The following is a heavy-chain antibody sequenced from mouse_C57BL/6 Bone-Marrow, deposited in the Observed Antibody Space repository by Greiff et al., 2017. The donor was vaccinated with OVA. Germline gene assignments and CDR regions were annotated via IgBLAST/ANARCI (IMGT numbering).Heavy chain of an antibody. D-gene: IGHD2-3*01. Sequence: EVKVEESGGGLVQPGGSLKLSCVASGFTFSNYWMNWVRQSPEKGLEWVAQIRLKSDNYATHYAESVKGRFTISRDDSKSSVYLQMNNLRAEDTGIYYCTDGYYSYYAMDYWGQGTSVTVSS. CDR3: TDGYYSYYAMDY. CDR2: IRLKSDNYAT. J-gene: IGHJ4*01. V-gene: IGHV6-3*01. CDR1: GFTFSNYW.